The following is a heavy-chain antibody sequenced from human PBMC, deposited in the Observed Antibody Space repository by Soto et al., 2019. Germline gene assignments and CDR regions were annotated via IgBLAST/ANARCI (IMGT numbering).Heavy chain of an antibody. CDR2: IWNDGNGY. V-gene: IGHV3-33*01. J-gene: IGHJ6*01. CDR1: GFNFNNYG. Sequence: QVQLVESGGGVVQPGRSLRLSCAASGFNFNNYGMHWVRQAPGKGLEWVAVIWNDGNGYYYANSVKGRFTISRDNSKNTLHLRMISLGAEQTALYQCASRNMTPPPRAAASAGGGMHVRGQGTTVTVSS. D-gene: IGHD6-13*01. CDR3: ASRNMTPPPRAAASAGGGMHV.